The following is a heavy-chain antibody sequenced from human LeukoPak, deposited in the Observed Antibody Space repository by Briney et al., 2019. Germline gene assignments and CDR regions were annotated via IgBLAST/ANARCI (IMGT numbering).Heavy chain of an antibody. Sequence: SETLSLPCTVSGGSISGYYWSWIRHPPGKGLEWIGCIYYSGYTNYKSSLKSRVTISVDTSKNQFSLKLSSVTAADTAVYYCASSMVRGVIDYWGQGTLVTVSS. CDR2: IYYSGYT. J-gene: IGHJ4*02. V-gene: IGHV4-59*12. CDR1: GGSISGYY. CDR3: ASSMVRGVIDY. D-gene: IGHD3-10*01.